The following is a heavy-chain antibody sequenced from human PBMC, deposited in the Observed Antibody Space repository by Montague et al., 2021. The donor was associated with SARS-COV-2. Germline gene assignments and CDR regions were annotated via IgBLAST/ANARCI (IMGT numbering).Heavy chain of an antibody. CDR3: ARSRGWLQWPYYDYYGMDV. D-gene: IGHD6-19*01. CDR1: GGSISSSNW. J-gene: IGHJ6*02. V-gene: IGHV4-4*02. CDR2: IYHSGST. Sequence: ETLSLTRAVSGGSISSSNWGSWVRQRPGKGLEWIGEIYHSGSTKYNPSLKSRVTISVDKSKNQFSLKLSSVTAADTAVYYCARSRGWLQWPYYDYYGMDVWGQGTTVTVSS.